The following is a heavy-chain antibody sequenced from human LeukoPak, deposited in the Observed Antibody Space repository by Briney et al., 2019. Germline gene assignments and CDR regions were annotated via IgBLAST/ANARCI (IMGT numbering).Heavy chain of an antibody. V-gene: IGHV4-28*06. Sequence: SDTLSLTCAVSGYSISSSNWWGWIRQPPGKGLEWIGYIYYSGSTNYNPSLKSRVTMSVDTSKNQFSLKLSSVTALDTAVYYCAGGDVDTAMVFDYWGQGTLVTVSS. D-gene: IGHD5-18*01. CDR2: IYYSGST. CDR3: AGGDVDTAMVFDY. CDR1: GYSISSSNW. J-gene: IGHJ4*02.